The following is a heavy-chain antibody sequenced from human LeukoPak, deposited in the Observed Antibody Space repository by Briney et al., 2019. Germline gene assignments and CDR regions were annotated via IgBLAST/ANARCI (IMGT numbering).Heavy chain of an antibody. CDR1: GFTFSSYG. J-gene: IGHJ4*02. CDR3: AKDRRSEGGYDRGADY. V-gene: IGHV3-30*02. Sequence: PGGSLRLSCAASGFTFSSYGRHWVRQAPGKGLEWVAFIRYDGSNKYYADSGKGRFTISRDNSKNTLYLQMNSLRAEDTAVYYCAKDRRSEGGYDRGADYWGQGTLVTVSS. CDR2: IRYDGSNK. D-gene: IGHD5-12*01.